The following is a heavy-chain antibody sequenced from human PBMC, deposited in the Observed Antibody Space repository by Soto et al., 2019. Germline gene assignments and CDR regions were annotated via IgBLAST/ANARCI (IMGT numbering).Heavy chain of an antibody. D-gene: IGHD3-10*01. Sequence: QVQLVQSGAEVKKPGASVKVSCKASGYSFISYAMHWVRQAPGQRLEWMGWFNAGNGNTKYSEKFQGRVTITRDTSASTAYMELSSLRSEDTAVYYCARVGGYRGYWGQGTLVTVSS. CDR2: FNAGNGNT. V-gene: IGHV1-3*01. J-gene: IGHJ4*02. CDR1: GYSFISYA. CDR3: ARVGGYRGY.